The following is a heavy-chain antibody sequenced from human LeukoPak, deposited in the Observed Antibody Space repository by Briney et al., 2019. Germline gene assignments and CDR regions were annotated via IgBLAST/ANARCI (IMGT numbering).Heavy chain of an antibody. Sequence: ASVTVSCKASVYSFTGHYMHWVRQAPGQGLEWMGWINPNSGGTNYAQKFQGRVTMTRDTSISTAYMELSRLRSDDTAVYYCARVYGDRAFDIWGQETMVTVSS. J-gene: IGHJ3*02. V-gene: IGHV1-2*02. D-gene: IGHD7-27*01. CDR1: VYSFTGHY. CDR3: ARVYGDRAFDI. CDR2: INPNSGGT.